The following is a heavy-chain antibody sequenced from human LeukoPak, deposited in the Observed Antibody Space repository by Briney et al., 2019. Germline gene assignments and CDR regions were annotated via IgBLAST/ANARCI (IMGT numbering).Heavy chain of an antibody. CDR2: IYSGGST. CDR3: ARDSSSLRVNWYFDL. Sequence: GGSLRLSCAASGFTVSSNYMSWVRQAPGKGLEWVSVIYSGGSTYYADSVKGRFTISRDNSKNTLYLQMNSLRAEDTAVYYCARDSSSLRVNWYFDLWGRGTLVTVSS. V-gene: IGHV3-66*01. D-gene: IGHD6-13*01. CDR1: GFTVSSNY. J-gene: IGHJ2*01.